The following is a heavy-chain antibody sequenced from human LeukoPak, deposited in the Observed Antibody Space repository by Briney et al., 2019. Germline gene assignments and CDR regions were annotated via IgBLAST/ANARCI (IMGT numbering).Heavy chain of an antibody. Sequence: PGGSLRLSCAASGFTFSSYSMNWVRQAPGKGLECVSSISSSSSSIYYADSVKGRFTISRDDAKNSLYLQMNSLRAEDTAVYYCARTATDTGGFDYWGQGTLVTVSS. CDR2: ISSSSSSI. CDR1: GFTFSSYS. V-gene: IGHV3-21*01. J-gene: IGHJ4*02. CDR3: ARTATDTGGFDY. D-gene: IGHD6-13*01.